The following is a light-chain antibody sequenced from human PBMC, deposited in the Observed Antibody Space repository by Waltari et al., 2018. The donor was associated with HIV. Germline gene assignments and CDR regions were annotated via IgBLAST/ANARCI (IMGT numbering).Light chain of an antibody. V-gene: IGKV3-15*01. CDR2: CAS. CDR1: QRVSTN. Sequence: EIVMTQSPAPLPVSPGKRATSPCRPTQRVSTNLAWIQQKPGQAPRLLIYCASTRATGIPARFSGSGSGTEFTLTISGLQSEDFAVYYGQQYNNWPIIFGQGTRLEIK. J-gene: IGKJ5*01. CDR3: QQYNNWPII.